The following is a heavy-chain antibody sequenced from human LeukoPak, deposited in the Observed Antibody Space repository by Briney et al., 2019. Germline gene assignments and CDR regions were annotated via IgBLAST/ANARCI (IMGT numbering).Heavy chain of an antibody. D-gene: IGHD3-22*01. CDR2: IWYDGSNK. Sequence: GGSLRLSCAASGFTFSSYGMHWVRQAPGKGLEWVAVIWYDGSNKYYADSVKGRFTISRDNSKNMLYLQMNSLRAEDTAVYYCARDLNYYDSSGIFQHWGQGTLVTVSS. J-gene: IGHJ1*01. V-gene: IGHV3-33*01. CDR3: ARDLNYYDSSGIFQH. CDR1: GFTFSSYG.